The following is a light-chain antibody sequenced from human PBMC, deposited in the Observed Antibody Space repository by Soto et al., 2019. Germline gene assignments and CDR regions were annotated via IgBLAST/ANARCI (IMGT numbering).Light chain of an antibody. CDR3: QQYDIWPPHT. CDR1: QSVNSN. CDR2: GAS. V-gene: IGKV3-15*01. Sequence: EIVMTQSPATLSVSPGERATLSCRASQSVNSNLAWYQRKPGQAPRLLIYGASTRATGIPARFSGRGSGTEFTLTISSLQSEDFAVYFCQQYDIWPPHTFGQGTKLEIK. J-gene: IGKJ2*01.